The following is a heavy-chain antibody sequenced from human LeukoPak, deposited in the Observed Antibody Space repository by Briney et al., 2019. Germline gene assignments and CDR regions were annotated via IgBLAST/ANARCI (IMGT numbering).Heavy chain of an antibody. J-gene: IGHJ6*02. CDR2: INRDGSST. D-gene: IGHD4-23*01. CDR1: GFTFSSYS. CDR3: ARAGGNTSPDYYYGMDV. V-gene: IGHV3-74*01. Sequence: GGSLRLSCAASGFTFSSYSMNWVRQAPGKGLEWVSRINRDGSSTSYADSVKGRFTISRDNAKNTLYLQMNSLRAEDTAVYYCARAGGNTSPDYYYGMDVWGQGTTVTVSS.